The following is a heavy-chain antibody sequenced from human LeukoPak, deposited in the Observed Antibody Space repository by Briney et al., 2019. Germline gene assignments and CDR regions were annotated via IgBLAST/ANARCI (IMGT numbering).Heavy chain of an antibody. D-gene: IGHD4-17*01. CDR2: INPSGGST. Sequence: ASVKVSCKASVHTFTSYYMHWVRQAPGQGLEWMGIINPSGGSTSYAQKFQGRVTMTRDTSTSTVYKELSSLRSEDTAVYYCARDPASEYGDYFDYWGQGTLVTVSS. CDR1: VHTFTSYY. CDR3: ARDPASEYGDYFDY. V-gene: IGHV1-46*01. J-gene: IGHJ4*02.